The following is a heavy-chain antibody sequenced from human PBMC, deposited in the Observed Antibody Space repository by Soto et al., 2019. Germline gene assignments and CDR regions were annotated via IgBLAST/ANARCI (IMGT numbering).Heavy chain of an antibody. CDR1: GGSFSGYY. V-gene: IGHV4-34*01. CDR3: ARGMGYFSSPSCSINGFDP. J-gene: IGHJ5*02. Sequence: PSETLSLTCAVYGGSFSGYYWSWIRQPPGKGLEWIGEINHSGSTNYNPSLKSRVTISVDTSKNQFSLKLSSVTAADTAVYYFARGMGYFSSPSCSINGFDPWGRETRVTVSS. CDR2: INHSGST. D-gene: IGHD2-2*01.